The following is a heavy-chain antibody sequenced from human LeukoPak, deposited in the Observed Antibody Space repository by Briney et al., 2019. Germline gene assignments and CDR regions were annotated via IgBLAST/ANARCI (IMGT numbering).Heavy chain of an antibody. D-gene: IGHD3-10*01. CDR1: GFTFGSYA. J-gene: IGHJ4*02. CDR3: AKDRGVEIDRPYYFHT. Sequence: PGTSLRLSCAASGFTFGSYAMHWVRQAPGKGLEWVAIISYDGRKTYHADSLKGRFTISRDNSKNTLFLQMDSLRADDTALYYCAKDRGVEIDRPYYFHTWGQGILVTVSS. CDR2: ISYDGRKT. V-gene: IGHV3-30*18.